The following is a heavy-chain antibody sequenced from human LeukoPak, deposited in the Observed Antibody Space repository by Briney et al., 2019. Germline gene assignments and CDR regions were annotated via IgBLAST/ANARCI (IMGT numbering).Heavy chain of an antibody. V-gene: IGHV4-4*07. D-gene: IGHD3-10*01. CDR2: IYTSGST. J-gene: IGHJ5*02. CDR1: GGSISSYY. Sequence: PSETLSLTCTVSGGSISSYYWSWIRQPAGKGLEWIGRIYTSGSTNYNPSLKSRVTISVDKSKNQFSLKLSSVTAADTAVYYCARDLYGSVNRVGNWFDPGGQGTLVTVSS. CDR3: ARDLYGSVNRVGNWFDP.